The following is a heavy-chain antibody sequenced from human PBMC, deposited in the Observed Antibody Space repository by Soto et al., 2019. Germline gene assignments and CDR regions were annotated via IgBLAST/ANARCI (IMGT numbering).Heavy chain of an antibody. CDR1: GDSVSSNSAA. J-gene: IGHJ6*02. Sequence: SPTLSLTCAISGDSVSSNSAAWNWIRQSPSRGLEWLGRTFYRSKWYNDYAVSVKSRMTINPDTSKNRFSLQLNSVTPEDTAVYYCAREGGNNYYYYGMDVWVQGTTVTVSS. D-gene: IGHD1-26*01. V-gene: IGHV6-1*01. CDR2: TFYRSKWYN. CDR3: AREGGNNYYYYGMDV.